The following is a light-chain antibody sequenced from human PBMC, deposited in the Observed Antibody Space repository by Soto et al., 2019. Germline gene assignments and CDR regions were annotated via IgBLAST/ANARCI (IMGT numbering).Light chain of an antibody. CDR3: LHHNGYPPV. V-gene: IGKV1-17*01. CDR1: QHITND. CDR2: LAS. Sequence: DIQKTQSPSSLSASIGDTVTITCRASQHITNDCAWYQQKAGRAPKCLILLASRLQTGVPSRFSCSGSGTEFTLTISSLQPEDFATSYCLHHNGYPPVFGQGTKVEIK. J-gene: IGKJ2*01.